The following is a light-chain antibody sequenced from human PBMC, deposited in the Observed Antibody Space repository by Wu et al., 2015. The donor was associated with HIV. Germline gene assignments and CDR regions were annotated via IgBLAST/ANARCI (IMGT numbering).Light chain of an antibody. CDR1: QSVSSY. V-gene: IGKV3-11*01. J-gene: IGKJ4*01. CDR3: QRYGYSTSLL. Sequence: EIVLTQSPATLSLSPGERATLSCRASQSVSSYLAWYQQKPGQAPRLLIYDASNRATGIPARFSGSGSGTDFTLTISSLEPEDFAMYHCQRYGYSTSLLFGGGTKV. CDR2: DAS.